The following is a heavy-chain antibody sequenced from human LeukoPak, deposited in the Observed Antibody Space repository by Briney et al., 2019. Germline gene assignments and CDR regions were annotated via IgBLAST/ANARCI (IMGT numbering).Heavy chain of an antibody. J-gene: IGHJ5*02. D-gene: IGHD6-13*01. CDR3: ARSTAAGYWFDP. CDR2: IYYSGST. V-gene: IGHV4-59*08. Sequence: SETLSLTCTVSGGSISSYYWSWIRQPPGKGLEWIGYIYYSGSTNYNPSLKSRVTISVDTPKNQFSLKLSSVTAADTAVYYCARSTAAGYWFDPWGQGTLVTVSS. CDR1: GGSISSYY.